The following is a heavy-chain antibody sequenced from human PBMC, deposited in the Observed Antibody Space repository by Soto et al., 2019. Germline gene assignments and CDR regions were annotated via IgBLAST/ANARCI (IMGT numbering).Heavy chain of an antibody. V-gene: IGHV1-18*04. Sequence: ASVKVSYKASGYTFTSYGISWVRQAPGQGLEWMGWISAYNGNTNYAQKLQGRVTMTTDTSTSTAYMELRSLRSDDTAVYYCARNMIADWYFDLWGRGTLVTVSS. CDR3: ARNMIADWYFDL. D-gene: IGHD3-22*01. J-gene: IGHJ2*01. CDR2: ISAYNGNT. CDR1: GYTFTSYG.